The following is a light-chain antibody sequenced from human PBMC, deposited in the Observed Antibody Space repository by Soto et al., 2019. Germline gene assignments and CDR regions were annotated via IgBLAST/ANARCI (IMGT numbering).Light chain of an antibody. Sequence: QSVLTQPASVSGSPGQSITISCTGTSSDVGNYKFVSWYQQHPGKVPKLLIYEVSNRPSGISNRFSGSKSGNTASLTISGLQAEDEADYSCSAYTSSRAYVFGIGTKVTVL. CDR2: EVS. J-gene: IGLJ1*01. V-gene: IGLV2-14*01. CDR3: SAYTSSRAYV. CDR1: SSDVGNYKF.